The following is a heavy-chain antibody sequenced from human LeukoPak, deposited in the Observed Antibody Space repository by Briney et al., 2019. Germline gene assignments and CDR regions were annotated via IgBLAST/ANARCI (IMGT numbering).Heavy chain of an antibody. V-gene: IGHV1-18*01. Sequence: ASVTVSCKTSGYTFTSYGISWVRQAPGQGLEWMGWISGQNGNTKYAQKFQGRLTMTTDTSTRTAYMELRSLRSDDTAVYHCARDWVPQGDFDYWGQGTLVTVSS. J-gene: IGHJ4*02. D-gene: IGHD7-27*01. CDR2: ISGQNGNT. CDR3: ARDWVPQGDFDY. CDR1: GYTFTSYG.